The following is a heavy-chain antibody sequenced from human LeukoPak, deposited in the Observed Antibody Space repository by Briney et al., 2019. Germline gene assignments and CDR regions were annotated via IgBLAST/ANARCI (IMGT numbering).Heavy chain of an antibody. D-gene: IGHD2-2*01. CDR1: GFTFSSYA. V-gene: IGHV3-23*01. CDR3: AKDSEDIVVVPAALSPQIDY. CDR2: ISGSGGST. J-gene: IGHJ4*02. Sequence: GGSLRLSCAASGFTFSSYAMSWVRQAPGKGLEWVSAISGSGGSTYYADSVKGRFTISRDNSKNTLYLQMNSLRAEDTAVYYCAKDSEDIVVVPAALSPQIDYWGQGTLVTVSS.